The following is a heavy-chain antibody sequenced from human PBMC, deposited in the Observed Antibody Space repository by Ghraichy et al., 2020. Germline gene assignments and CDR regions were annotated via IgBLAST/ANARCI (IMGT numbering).Heavy chain of an antibody. CDR1: GFTFSNYA. CDR3: AKDRALSSNYAILTGSEASDH. Sequence: GGSLRLSCAASGFTFSNYAMTWVRQAPGKGLEWVSGISASGVSPIYADSVRGRFTISRDNSKNMLYLQMNSLRAEDTAIYYCAKDRALSSNYAILTGSEASDHWGQGTLVTVSS. D-gene: IGHD3-9*01. J-gene: IGHJ4*02. CDR2: ISASGVSP. V-gene: IGHV3-23*01.